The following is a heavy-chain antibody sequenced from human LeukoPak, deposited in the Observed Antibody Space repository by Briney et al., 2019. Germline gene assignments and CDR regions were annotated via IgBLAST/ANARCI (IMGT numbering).Heavy chain of an antibody. CDR2: ISAYNGNT. J-gene: IGHJ6*02. D-gene: IGHD3-10*01. CDR3: ARVGHYYGSGSYALRVYGMDV. V-gene: IGHV1-18*01. Sequence: ASVKVSCKASGYTFTSYGISWVRQAPGQGLEWMEWISAYNGNTNYAQKLQGRVTMTTDTSTSTAYMELRSLRSDDTAVYYCARVGHYYGSGSYALRVYGMDVWGQGTTVTVSS. CDR1: GYTFTSYG.